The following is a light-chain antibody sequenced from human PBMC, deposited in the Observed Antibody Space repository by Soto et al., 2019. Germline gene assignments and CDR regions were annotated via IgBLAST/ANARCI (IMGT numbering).Light chain of an antibody. CDR2: GLT. J-gene: IGKJ1*01. CDR1: RSVAATF. Sequence: EIVLTQSPGTLSLSPGEKATPSWRARRSVAATFYPRYQQKPGLPPRLLIYGLTNRPTGIPDRFSGSGSGTDFILTISRLEPEDFALYYCGQFVSSPPRTFGQGTKVEIK. CDR3: GQFVSSPPRT. V-gene: IGKV3-20*01.